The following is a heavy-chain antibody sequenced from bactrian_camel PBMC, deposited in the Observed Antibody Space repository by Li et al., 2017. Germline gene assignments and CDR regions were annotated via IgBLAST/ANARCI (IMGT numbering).Heavy chain of an antibody. CDR3: AARGPYCYTKLSVRDFTY. V-gene: IGHV3S31*01. D-gene: IGHD2*01. Sequence: VQLVESGGGSVQTGGSLRLSCAPSGLSVSDSSMAWFRQSPGKEPEAVAAISPGNGVTHYHRSVKGRFTISVDNAKNALYLQMNSLKPEDTAMYYCAARGPYCYTKLSVRDFTYWGQGTQVTVS. CDR2: ISPGNGVT. CDR1: GLSVSDSS. J-gene: IGHJ6*01.